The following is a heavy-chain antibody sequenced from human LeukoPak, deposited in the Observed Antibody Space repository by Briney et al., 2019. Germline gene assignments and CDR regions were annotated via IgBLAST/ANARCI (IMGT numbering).Heavy chain of an antibody. D-gene: IGHD3-22*01. CDR2: IYYTGST. J-gene: IGHJ4*02. Sequence: TASETLSLTCIVSGGSISRYYWSWIRQPPGKGLEWIGYIYYTGSTNYNPSLKSRVTISLDTSNNQFSLRLSSVTAADTAVYYCARYDYDWFLDYWGQGTLVTVSS. V-gene: IGHV4-59*01. CDR1: GGSISRYY. CDR3: ARYDYDWFLDY.